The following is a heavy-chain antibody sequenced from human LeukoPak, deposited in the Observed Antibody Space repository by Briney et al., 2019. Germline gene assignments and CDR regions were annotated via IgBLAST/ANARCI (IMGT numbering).Heavy chain of an antibody. Sequence: PGGSLRLSCAASGFTFSSYAMSWVRQAPGKGLEWVSAIGGSGGSTYYADSVKGRFTISRDNSKNSLYLQINSLRAEDTAVYYCARDYIIVSGQGRGQGTLVTVSS. CDR2: IGGSGGST. CDR1: GFTFSSYA. J-gene: IGHJ4*02. D-gene: IGHD5/OR15-5a*01. CDR3: ARDYIIVSGQG. V-gene: IGHV3-23*01.